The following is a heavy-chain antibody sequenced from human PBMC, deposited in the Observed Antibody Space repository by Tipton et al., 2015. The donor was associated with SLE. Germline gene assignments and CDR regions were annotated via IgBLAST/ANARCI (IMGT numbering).Heavy chain of an antibody. D-gene: IGHD3-16*01. CDR1: GFTFSSYS. CDR2: ISSSSSYI. Sequence: GSLRLSCAASGFTFSSYSMNWVRQAPGKGLEWVSSISSSSSYIYYADSVKGRFTISRDNAKNSLYLQMNSLRAEDTAVYYCAREGAALRRAFDIWGQGTMVTVSS. V-gene: IGHV3-21*03. CDR3: AREGAALRRAFDI. J-gene: IGHJ3*02.